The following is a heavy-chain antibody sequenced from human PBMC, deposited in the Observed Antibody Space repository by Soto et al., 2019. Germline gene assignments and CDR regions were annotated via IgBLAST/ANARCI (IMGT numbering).Heavy chain of an antibody. J-gene: IGHJ6*02. Sequence: AVGSLRPSCATSGFTFSNYGVHWVRQAPGEGLGWGAVISYDGGNKYYADSLKGRFTISSDNSKYTLYLQMDSMRADDTAGYYCVKSRDYVWGSYLCDPPPYYGDMDVWGQGTTVTVSS. CDR2: ISYDGGNK. V-gene: IGHV3-30-3*01. CDR1: GFTFSNYG. D-gene: IGHD3-16*02. CDR3: VKSRDYVWGSYLCDPPPYYGDMDV.